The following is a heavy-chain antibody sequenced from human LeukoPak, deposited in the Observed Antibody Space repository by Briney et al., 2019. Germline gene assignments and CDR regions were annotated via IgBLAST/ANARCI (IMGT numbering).Heavy chain of an antibody. Sequence: SETLSLTCTVSGASISIYYWGWIRQPAGKGLEWIGCIYGSESINYNPSLKSRVTMSVDTSKNQFSLKLSSVTAADTAVYYCARVNSGWYGRLDYWGPGTLVTVSS. D-gene: IGHD6-19*01. CDR1: GASISIYY. V-gene: IGHV4-4*07. J-gene: IGHJ4*02. CDR2: IYGSESI. CDR3: ARVNSGWYGRLDY.